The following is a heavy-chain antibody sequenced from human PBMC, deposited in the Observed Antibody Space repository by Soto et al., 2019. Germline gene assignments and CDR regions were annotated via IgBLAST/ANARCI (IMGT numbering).Heavy chain of an antibody. D-gene: IGHD2-2*01. J-gene: IGHJ4*02. CDR3: AREDSIIIPAVSDS. CDR2: ISKSDYT. CDR1: GVAFNNYG. Sequence: PXGSLRIACTVSGVAFNNYGINWVRQAPGQGLEWVSSISKSDYTYYSDSVKGRFTISRDNAKNSVSLQMNTLRVEDTAVYYCAREDSIIIPAVSDSWGQGTLVTVSS. V-gene: IGHV3-21*01.